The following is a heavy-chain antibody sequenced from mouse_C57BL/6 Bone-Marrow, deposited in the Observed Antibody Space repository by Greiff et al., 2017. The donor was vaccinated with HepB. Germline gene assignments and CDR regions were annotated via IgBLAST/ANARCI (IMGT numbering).Heavy chain of an antibody. CDR2: IHPNSGST. V-gene: IGHV1-64*01. J-gene: IGHJ4*01. D-gene: IGHD1-1*01. CDR3: AVIYYYGSSQGYAMDY. CDR1: GYTFTSDW. Sequence: QVQLQQPGAELVKPGASVKLSCKASGYTFTSDWTHWVKQRPGQGLEWIGMIHPNSGSTNYNEKFKSKATLTVDKSSSTAYMQLSSLTSEDSAVYYCAVIYYYGSSQGYAMDYWGEGTSVTVSS.